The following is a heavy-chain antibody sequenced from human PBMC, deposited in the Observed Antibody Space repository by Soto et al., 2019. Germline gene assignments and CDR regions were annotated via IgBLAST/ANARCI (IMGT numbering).Heavy chain of an antibody. V-gene: IGHV4-34*01. CDR1: GGSFSGYY. Sequence: PSETLSLTCAVYGGSFSGYYWSWIRQPPGKGLEWIGEINHSGSTNYNPSLKSRVTISVDTSKNQFSLKLSSVTAADTAVYYCARGRSSWGLNWFDPWGQGTLVTVSS. J-gene: IGHJ5*02. D-gene: IGHD7-27*01. CDR2: INHSGST. CDR3: ARGRSSWGLNWFDP.